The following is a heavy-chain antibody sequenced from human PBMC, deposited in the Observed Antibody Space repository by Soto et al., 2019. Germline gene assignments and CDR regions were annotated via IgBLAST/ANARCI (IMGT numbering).Heavy chain of an antibody. Sequence: QVQLVQSGAEVKKPGSSVKVSCKASGGTFSSYAISWVRQAPGQGLEWMGGIIPIFGTANYAEKFQGRVTSTADESTSTAYMELSSLRSEDTAVYYCGRDGKTYSSSGEGAFDIWGQGTMVTVSS. D-gene: IGHD6-13*01. V-gene: IGHV1-69*12. CDR2: IIPIFGTA. J-gene: IGHJ3*02. CDR3: GRDGKTYSSSGEGAFDI. CDR1: GGTFSSYA.